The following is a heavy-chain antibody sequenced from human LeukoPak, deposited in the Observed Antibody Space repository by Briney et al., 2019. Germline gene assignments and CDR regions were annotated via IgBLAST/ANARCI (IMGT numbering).Heavy chain of an antibody. CDR3: ARGWRVRLTGPTVGSNWFDP. J-gene: IGHJ5*02. V-gene: IGHV3-33*01. D-gene: IGHD3-9*01. CDR1: GFTFSSYG. CDR2: IWYDGSNK. Sequence: PGRSLRLSCAASGFTFSSYGMHWVRQAPGKGLEWVAVIWYDGSNKYYADSVKGRFTISRDNSKNTLYLQMNSLRAEDTAVYYCARGWRVRLTGPTVGSNWFDPWGQGTLVTVSS.